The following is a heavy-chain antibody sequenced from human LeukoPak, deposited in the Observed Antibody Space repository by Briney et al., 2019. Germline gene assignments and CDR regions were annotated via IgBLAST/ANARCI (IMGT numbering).Heavy chain of an antibody. CDR2: TNTDGSTT. V-gene: IGHV3-74*01. CDR3: ARPNVGAYELDY. CDR1: GFTFSTYW. D-gene: IGHD1-26*01. Sequence: GGSLRLSCAGSGFTFSTYWIHWVRQAPGKGLVWVSRTNTDGSTTTFADSLKDRFTISRDNAKNTLYLHMDSLRAEDTAVYYCARPNVGAYELDYWGQGTLVTVSS. J-gene: IGHJ4*02.